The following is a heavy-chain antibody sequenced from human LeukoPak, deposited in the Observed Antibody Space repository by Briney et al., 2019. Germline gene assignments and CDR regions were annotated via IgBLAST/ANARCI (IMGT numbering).Heavy chain of an antibody. J-gene: IGHJ4*02. CDR2: ISAYNGNT. Sequence: ASVKVSCKASGYTFTSYGINWVRQAPGQGLEWMGWISAYNGNTNYAQKLQGRVTMTTDTSTSTAYMELRSLRSDDTAVYYCAREIAAAGYFDYWGQGTLVTVSS. CDR1: GYTFTSYG. V-gene: IGHV1-18*01. CDR3: AREIAAAGYFDY. D-gene: IGHD6-13*01.